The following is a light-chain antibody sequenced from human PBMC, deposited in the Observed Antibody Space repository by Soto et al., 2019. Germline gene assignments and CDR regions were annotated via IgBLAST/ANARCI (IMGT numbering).Light chain of an antibody. J-gene: IGLJ2*01. V-gene: IGLV2-14*01. Sequence: QSVLTQPASVSGSPGQSITIYCTGTSSDVGGYNYVSWYQQHPGKAPKLMIYEVSNRPSGVSNRFSGSKSGNTASLTISGLQAEDEADYYCSSYTSISTLVFGGGTKVTVL. CDR3: SSYTSISTLV. CDR1: SSDVGGYNY. CDR2: EVS.